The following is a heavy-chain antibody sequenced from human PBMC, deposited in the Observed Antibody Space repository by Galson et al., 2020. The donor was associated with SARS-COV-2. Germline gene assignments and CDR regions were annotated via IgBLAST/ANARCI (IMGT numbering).Heavy chain of an antibody. CDR2: IYSGGST. Sequence: GGSLRLSCAASGLTFSNYAMNWVRQAPGKGLEWVSVIYSGGSTYYADSVKGRFTISRDNSKNTLYLQMNSLRVEDTAVYYCANTPYGERNYWGQGTLVAVSS. J-gene: IGHJ4*02. CDR3: ANTPYGERNY. CDR1: GLTFSNYA. V-gene: IGHV3-23*03. D-gene: IGHD4-17*01.